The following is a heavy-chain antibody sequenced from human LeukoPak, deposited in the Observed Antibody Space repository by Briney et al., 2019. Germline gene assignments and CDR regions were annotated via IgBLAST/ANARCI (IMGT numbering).Heavy chain of an antibody. Sequence: GGSLRLSCAASGFTFRNAWMSWVRQAPGKGLEWVGRIKSKTDGGTTDYAAPVKGRFTISRDDSKNTLYLQMNSLKTEDTAVYYCTTDRYYYDSSLDYWGQGTLVTVSS. J-gene: IGHJ4*02. CDR1: GFTFRNAW. V-gene: IGHV3-15*01. CDR3: TTDRYYYDSSLDY. CDR2: IKSKTDGGTT. D-gene: IGHD3-22*01.